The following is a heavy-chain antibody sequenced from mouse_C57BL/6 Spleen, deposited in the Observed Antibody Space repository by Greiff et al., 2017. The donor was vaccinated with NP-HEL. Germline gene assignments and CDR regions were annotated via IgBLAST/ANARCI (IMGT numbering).Heavy chain of an antibody. Sequence: VQLQQSGAELVRPGTSVKLSCKASGYTFTSYWMHWVKQRPGQGLEWIGVIDPSDSYTNYNQKFKGKATLTVDTSSSTAYMQLSSLTSEDSAVYYCARRLLRNYFDYWGQGTTLTVSS. V-gene: IGHV1-59*01. CDR1: GYTFTSYW. D-gene: IGHD1-1*01. J-gene: IGHJ2*01. CDR2: IDPSDSYT. CDR3: ARRLLRNYFDY.